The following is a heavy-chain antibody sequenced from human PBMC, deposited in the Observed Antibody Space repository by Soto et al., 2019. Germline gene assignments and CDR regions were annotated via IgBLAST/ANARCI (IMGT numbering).Heavy chain of an antibody. D-gene: IGHD3-22*01. CDR3: ASRGERDYYDTSGYE. CDR1: GGTFSNYA. V-gene: IGHV1-69*12. J-gene: IGHJ1*01. CDR2: IIPIFGTT. Sequence: QVQLVQSGAEVKKPGSSVKVSCKASGGTFSNYALSWVRQAPGQGLEWMGDIIPIFGTTNNAQKFQGRVTITADEATSTAYMELSSQRSEDTADYYYASRGERDYYDTSGYEWGQGTLVTVSS.